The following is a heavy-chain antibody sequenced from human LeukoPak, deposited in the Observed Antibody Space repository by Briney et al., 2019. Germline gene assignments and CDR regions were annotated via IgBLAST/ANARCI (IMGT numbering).Heavy chain of an antibody. CDR2: IIPIFGTA. V-gene: IGHV1-69*13. CDR3: ARALADYYDSSASGGWFDP. D-gene: IGHD3-22*01. J-gene: IGHJ5*02. CDR1: GGTFSSYA. Sequence: GASVKVSCKASGGTFSSYAISWVRQAPGQGLEWMGGIIPIFGTANYAQKFQGRVTITADESTSTAYMELRSLRSDDTAVYYCARALADYYDSSASGGWFDPWGQGTLVTVSS.